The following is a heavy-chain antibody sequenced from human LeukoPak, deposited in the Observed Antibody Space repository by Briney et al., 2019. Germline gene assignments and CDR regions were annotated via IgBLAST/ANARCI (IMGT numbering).Heavy chain of an antibody. CDR3: AGESFDI. CDR2: ISKDGNSQ. CDR1: GFTFSSYA. J-gene: IGHJ3*02. Sequence: QPGGSLRLSCAASGFTFSSYALDWVRQAPGKGLEWVAVISKDGNSQNYADSVKGRFTISRDNSKNTLYLQMNSLRPEDTAVYYCAGESFDIWGQGTTVTVSS. V-gene: IGHV3-30*04.